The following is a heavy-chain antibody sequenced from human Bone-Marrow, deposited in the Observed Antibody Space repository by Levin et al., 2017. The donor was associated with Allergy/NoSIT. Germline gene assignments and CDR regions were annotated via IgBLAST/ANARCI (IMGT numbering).Heavy chain of an antibody. Sequence: PGGSLRLSCAAPGFTFSSYWMHWVRQAPGKGLVWVSKIKGDGSGPRYPDSVKGRFTISRDNAKNTLYLEMNSLRVEDTAIYYCARDPESDLTLDYWGQGTLVTVSS. CDR1: GFTFSSYW. CDR2: IKGDGSGP. J-gene: IGHJ4*02. CDR3: ARDPESDLTLDY. V-gene: IGHV3-74*01.